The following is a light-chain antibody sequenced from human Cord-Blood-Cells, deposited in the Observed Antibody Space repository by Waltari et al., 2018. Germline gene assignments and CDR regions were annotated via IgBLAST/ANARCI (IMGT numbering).Light chain of an antibody. CDR1: QGISSY. Sequence: DIQLTQSPSFLSASVGDRVTITCRASQGISSYLAWYQQKPGKAPKLLIYAASTLQSGVPSRFSGIGSGTEFTLTISSLQPEDFATYYCQQLNSFGGGTKVEIK. CDR2: AAS. J-gene: IGKJ4*01. V-gene: IGKV1-9*01. CDR3: QQLNS.